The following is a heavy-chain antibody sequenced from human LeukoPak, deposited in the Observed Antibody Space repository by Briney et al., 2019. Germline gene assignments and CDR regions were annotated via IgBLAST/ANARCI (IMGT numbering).Heavy chain of an antibody. J-gene: IGHJ4*02. CDR2: IYYSGST. D-gene: IGHD6-13*01. CDR1: GGSVSSGSYY. Sequence: SGTLSLTCTVSGGSVSSGSYYWSWIRQPPGKGLEWIGYIYYSGSTNYNPSLKSRVTISVDTSKNQFSLKLSSVTAADTAVYYCASTGIAAAGRFDYWGQGTLVTVSS. CDR3: ASTGIAAAGRFDY. V-gene: IGHV4-61*01.